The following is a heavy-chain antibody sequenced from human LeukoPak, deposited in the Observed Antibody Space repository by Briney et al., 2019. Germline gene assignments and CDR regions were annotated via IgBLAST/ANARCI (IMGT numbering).Heavy chain of an antibody. J-gene: IGHJ3*01. V-gene: IGHV4-34*01. D-gene: IGHD5-18*01. Sequence: SSETLSLTCAVYGDPFTTYYWTWIRQSPEKGLEWIGKINHSGSTSYNPSLKSRVTISVDTSKKQFSLRLNSVTTADTAVYYCASGTRRIQLWFPDAFDVWGQGTMVTVSS. CDR3: ASGTRRIQLWFPDAFDV. CDR1: GDPFTTYY. CDR2: INHSGST.